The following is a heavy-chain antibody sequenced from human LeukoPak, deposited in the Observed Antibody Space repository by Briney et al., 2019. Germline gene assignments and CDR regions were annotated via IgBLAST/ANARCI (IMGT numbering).Heavy chain of an antibody. CDR2: MNPNSGNT. CDR3: ARGRDGYNSYWFDP. D-gene: IGHD5-24*01. Sequence: GASVKVSCKASGYTFTSHDINWVRQATGQGLEWMGWMNPNSGNTGYAQKFQGRVTMTRNTSISTAYMELSSLRSEDTAVYYCARGRDGYNSYWFDPWGQGTLVTVSS. J-gene: IGHJ5*02. V-gene: IGHV1-8*01. CDR1: GYTFTSHD.